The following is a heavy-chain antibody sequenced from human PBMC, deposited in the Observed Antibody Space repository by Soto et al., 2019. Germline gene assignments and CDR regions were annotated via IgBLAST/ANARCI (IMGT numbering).Heavy chain of an antibody. Sequence: QLQLQESGPGLVKPSETLSLTCTVSGGSISSSSYYWGWIRQPPGKGLEWIGSIYYSGSTYYNPSLRSRVTISVDTSKNQFSLKLGSVTAADTAVYYCARRFGGYCSGGSCYRPGPVGYWGQGTLVTVSS. J-gene: IGHJ4*02. D-gene: IGHD2-15*01. CDR1: GGSISSSSYY. CDR3: ARRFGGYCSGGSCYRPGPVGY. V-gene: IGHV4-39*01. CDR2: IYYSGST.